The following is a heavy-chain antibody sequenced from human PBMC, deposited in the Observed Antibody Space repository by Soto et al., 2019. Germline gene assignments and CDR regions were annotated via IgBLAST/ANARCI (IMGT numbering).Heavy chain of an antibody. CDR2: INQDGSEK. J-gene: IGHJ4*02. Sequence: GGSLRLSCAASGFTFSTYWMDWVRQTPGKGLEWVANINQDGSEKNYVDSVKGRFTIYRDNAKNSLYLQMSSLTAEDSALYYCSRSLNSWGQATLVTVSS. CDR1: GFTFSTYW. CDR3: SRSLNS. V-gene: IGHV3-7*01.